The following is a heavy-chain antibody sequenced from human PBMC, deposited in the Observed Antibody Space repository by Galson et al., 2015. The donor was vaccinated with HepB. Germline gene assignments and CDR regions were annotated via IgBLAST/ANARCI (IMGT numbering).Heavy chain of an antibody. J-gene: IGHJ4*02. D-gene: IGHD3-22*01. CDR1: GFTFSDYY. CDR2: ISSSSSYT. V-gene: IGHV3-11*06. Sequence: SLRLSCAASGFTFSDYYMSWIRQAPGKGLEWVSYISSSSSYTNYADSVKGRFTISRGNAKNSLYLQMNSLRAEDTAVYYCARVNQGYYDSSGYYYFDYWGQGTLVTVSS. CDR3: ARVNQGYYDSSGYYYFDY.